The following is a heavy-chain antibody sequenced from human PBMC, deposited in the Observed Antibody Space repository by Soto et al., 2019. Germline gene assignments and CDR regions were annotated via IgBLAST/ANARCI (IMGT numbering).Heavy chain of an antibody. D-gene: IGHD3-10*02. V-gene: IGHV4-39*01. Sequence: NPSETLSLTCSLSGGSISSSDHFWGWIRQTPGKGLEWIGSVYYTETTYYNPSLKSPVTISVETSRNTFSLKVNSVTAADTGIYYCARQRVLSTNMFITSFDPWGQGTLVTVSS. CDR2: VYYTETT. CDR1: GGSISSSDHF. J-gene: IGHJ5*02. CDR3: ARQRVLSTNMFITSFDP.